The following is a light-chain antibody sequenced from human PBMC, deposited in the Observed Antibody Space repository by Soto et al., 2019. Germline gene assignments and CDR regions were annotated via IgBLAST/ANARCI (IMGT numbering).Light chain of an antibody. CDR2: GVS. V-gene: IGKV1-17*01. Sequence: DIQLTQSPSLLSASVGDRVTITCRASQGIRTDLVWYQQKPGKAPRRLIYGVSTLQSGVPSRFSGSGSGTEFTLTISSLQPDDFATYYCQHYNSYSEAFGQGTKVDIK. CDR1: QGIRTD. CDR3: QHYNSYSEA. J-gene: IGKJ1*01.